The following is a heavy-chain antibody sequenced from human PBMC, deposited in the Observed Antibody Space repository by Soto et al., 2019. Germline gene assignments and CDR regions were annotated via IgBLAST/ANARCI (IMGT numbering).Heavy chain of an antibody. CDR2: IYYSGST. V-gene: IGHV4-59*01. J-gene: IGHJ4*02. CDR3: ARVSSGWWYFDS. CDR1: GGSISSYY. D-gene: IGHD6-19*01. Sequence: QVQLQESGPGLVKPSETLSLTCTVSGGSISSYYWSWIRQPPGKGLEWIGYIYYSGSTNYNPSLKRRITISVNASKNQFSLKLTSVTAAETAVYDCARVSSGWWYFDSWAQATPVTVSP.